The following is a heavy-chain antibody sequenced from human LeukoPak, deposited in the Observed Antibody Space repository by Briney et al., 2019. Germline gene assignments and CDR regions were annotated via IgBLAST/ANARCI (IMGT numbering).Heavy chain of an antibody. Sequence: GASVKVSCKASGYSLTTYYMHWVRQAPGQGLEWMATTNPSGGSTNYAQKFQGRVTMTRDTPTNTVYMEMSSLRIEDTAVYYCASVYLHGMDVWGQGTTVTVSS. J-gene: IGHJ6*02. V-gene: IGHV1-46*01. CDR3: ASVYLHGMDV. CDR1: GYSLTTYY. CDR2: TNPSGGST. D-gene: IGHD1-14*01.